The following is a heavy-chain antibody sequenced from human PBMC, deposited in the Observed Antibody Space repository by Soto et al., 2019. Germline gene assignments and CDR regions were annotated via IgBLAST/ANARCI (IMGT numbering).Heavy chain of an antibody. Sequence: QVQLVESGGGVVQPGRSLSLSCAASGFPFTTYGMHWVREGPGKGLEWVAVISYDGSNKYYADSVKGRFTISRDNSKNTLYLQMHSLRPEDTALYYCVGGQYYFDYRGQGTLLTVSS. J-gene: IGHJ4*02. D-gene: IGHD3-10*01. CDR2: ISYDGSNK. V-gene: IGHV3-30*03. CDR1: GFPFTTYG. CDR3: VGGQYYFDY.